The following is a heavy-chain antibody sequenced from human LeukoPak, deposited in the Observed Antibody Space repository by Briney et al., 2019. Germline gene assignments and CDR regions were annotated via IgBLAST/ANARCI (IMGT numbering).Heavy chain of an antibody. Sequence: SETLSLTCTVSGDSISSSSYYWGWIRQPPGKGLEWIGSIYYSGDTYYSPSLKSRVTISVDTSKSQFSLQLSSVTAADTAVYYCARLRGYTYGPPGYWGRGTLVTVSS. CDR2: IYYSGDT. V-gene: IGHV4-39*01. J-gene: IGHJ4*02. D-gene: IGHD5-18*01. CDR3: ARLRGYTYGPPGY. CDR1: GDSISSSSYY.